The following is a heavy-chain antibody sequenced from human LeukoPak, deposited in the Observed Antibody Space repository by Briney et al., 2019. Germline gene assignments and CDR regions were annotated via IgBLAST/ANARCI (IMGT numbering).Heavy chain of an antibody. J-gene: IGHJ4*02. V-gene: IGHV4-39*01. CDR2: IYYSGST. CDR3: ARLYYDSSGYYQICYFDY. CDR1: GGSISSSSYY. D-gene: IGHD3-22*01. Sequence: SETLSLTCTVSGGSISSSSYYWGWIRQPPGTGLEWLGSIYYSGSTYYNPSLKSRVTISVDTSKNQFSLNLSSVTAADTAVYYCARLYYDSSGYYQICYFDYWGQGTLVTVSS.